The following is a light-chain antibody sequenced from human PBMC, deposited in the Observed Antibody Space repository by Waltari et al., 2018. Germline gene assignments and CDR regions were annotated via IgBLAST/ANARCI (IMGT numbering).Light chain of an antibody. J-gene: IGKJ1*01. Sequence: DIQMTKSPSSLPASIGDRVTITCRASQNIISWVAWYQQKPGEAPKLLMYKASILETGVPSRFRGSGFGTQFSLTIDSLQPDDFGVYYCQHYDGSSWTFGPGTRVEVK. CDR1: QNIISW. CDR3: QHYDGSSWT. CDR2: KAS. V-gene: IGKV1-5*03.